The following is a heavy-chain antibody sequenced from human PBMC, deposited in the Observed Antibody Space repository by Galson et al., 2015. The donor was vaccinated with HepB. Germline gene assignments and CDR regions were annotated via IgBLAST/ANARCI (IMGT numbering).Heavy chain of an antibody. CDR1: GFPFSSYG. CDR3: ATDPRRYFESWSGYYTHYYMDV. CDR2: IWYDGRNE. D-gene: IGHD3-3*01. J-gene: IGHJ6*03. Sequence: SLRVSCAASGFPFSSYGMHWVRQAPGKGLEWVAFIWYDGRNEQYTDSVKGRFTISRDNSRNTLSLQMSSLRAEDTAIYYCATDPRRYFESWSGYYTHYYMDVWGKGTTVTVSS. V-gene: IGHV3-33*01.